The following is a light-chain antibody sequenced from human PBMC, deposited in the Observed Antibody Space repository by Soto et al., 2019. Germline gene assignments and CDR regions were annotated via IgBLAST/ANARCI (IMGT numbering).Light chain of an antibody. CDR1: SSNIGSNT. CDR2: SNN. Sequence: QSVLTQPPSASGTPGQRVTISCSGSSSNIGSNTLNWYQQLPGTAPKLVIYSNNQRPSGAPDRFSGSKSGTSASLAISGLQSEDEADYYCVAWDDSLNGYVVFGGGTKVTVL. J-gene: IGLJ2*01. V-gene: IGLV1-44*01. CDR3: VAWDDSLNGYVV.